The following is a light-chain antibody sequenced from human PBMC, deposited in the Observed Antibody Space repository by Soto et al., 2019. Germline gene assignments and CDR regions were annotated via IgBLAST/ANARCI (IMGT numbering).Light chain of an antibody. CDR1: QRVSSN. CDR3: QQYNNWPFT. J-gene: IGKJ3*01. Sequence: EIVMTQSPATLSVSPGERATLSCRASQRVSSNLAWYQQKPGQPPRLLIYGASTRATGIPARFSGSGSGTEFTLTISSLQSEDFAVYYCQQYNNWPFTFGPGTKVDI. V-gene: IGKV3-15*01. CDR2: GAS.